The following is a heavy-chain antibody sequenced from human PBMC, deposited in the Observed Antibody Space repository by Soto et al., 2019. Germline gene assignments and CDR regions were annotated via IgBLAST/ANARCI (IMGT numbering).Heavy chain of an antibody. D-gene: IGHD6-6*01. CDR2: INPKTGDT. CDR1: GYTFTGYY. CDR3: VTGDHLVR. J-gene: IGHJ4*02. Sequence: QMQLVQSGAEARKPGASAKVSCKTSGYTFTGYYLNWVRQAPGRGLEWVGWINPKTGDTNNAQKFQGRVTMTTNTSISTGYMELSGLKSDDTAVYYCVTGDHLVRWGQGTRVTVSS. V-gene: IGHV1-2*02.